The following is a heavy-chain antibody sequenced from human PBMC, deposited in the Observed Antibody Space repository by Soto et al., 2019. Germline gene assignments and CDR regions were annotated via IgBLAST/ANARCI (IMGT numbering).Heavy chain of an antibody. CDR2: IAGSGGMT. J-gene: IGHJ3*01. V-gene: IGHV3-23*01. Sequence: GGSLRLSCAASGFTFSSYAMTWVRLAPGRGLEWVATIAGSGGMTYYTNSVRGRFTISRDNSKNTVSLQMSSLRAEDTAMYFCAKVNFFDTPGTFDVWGEGTPVTVSS. CDR1: GFTFSSYA. D-gene: IGHD2-15*01. CDR3: AKVNFFDTPGTFDV.